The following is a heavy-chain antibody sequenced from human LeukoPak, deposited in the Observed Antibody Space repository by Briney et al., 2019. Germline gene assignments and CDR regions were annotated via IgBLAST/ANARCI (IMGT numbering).Heavy chain of an antibody. J-gene: IGHJ4*02. Sequence: GASVTVSCTASGYTFTSYYMHWVRQAPGQGLEWMGIINPSGGSTSYAQKFQGRVTMTRDTSTSTVYMELSSLRSEDTAVYYCAREVGGFGIHLYYFDYWGQGTLVTVSS. CDR1: GYTFTSYY. D-gene: IGHD3-10*01. V-gene: IGHV1-46*01. CDR2: INPSGGST. CDR3: AREVGGFGIHLYYFDY.